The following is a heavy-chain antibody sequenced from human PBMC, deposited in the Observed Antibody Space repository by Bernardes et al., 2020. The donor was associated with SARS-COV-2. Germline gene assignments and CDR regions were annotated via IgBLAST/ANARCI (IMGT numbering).Heavy chain of an antibody. Sequence: SETLSLTCTVSGGSISSYYWSWIRQPPGKGLEWIGYIYYSGSTNYNPSLKSRVTISVDTSKNQFSLKLSSVTAADTAVYYCARNPPSSGYFGWFDPWGQGTLVTVSS. CDR2: IYYSGST. D-gene: IGHD3-22*01. CDR1: GGSISSYY. V-gene: IGHV4-59*01. CDR3: ARNPPSSGYFGWFDP. J-gene: IGHJ5*02.